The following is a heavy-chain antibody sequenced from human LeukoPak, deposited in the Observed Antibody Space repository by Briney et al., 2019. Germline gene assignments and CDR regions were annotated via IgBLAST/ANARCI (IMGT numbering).Heavy chain of an antibody. D-gene: IGHD3-16*02. V-gene: IGHV3-30*02. CDR2: IRYDGSNK. CDR3: ARTHYVWGNYQVPTFDS. CDR1: GFTFSTYG. Sequence: GGSLRLSCAASGFTFSTYGMYWVRQAPGKGLEWVAFIRYDGSNKYYADSVKGRFTISRDNSKNTLYLQMNSLRGEDTAVYYCARTHYVWGNYQVPTFDSWGQGTLVTVSS. J-gene: IGHJ4*02.